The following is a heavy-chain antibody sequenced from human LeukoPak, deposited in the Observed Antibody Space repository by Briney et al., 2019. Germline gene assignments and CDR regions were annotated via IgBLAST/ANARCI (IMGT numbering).Heavy chain of an antibody. J-gene: IGHJ4*02. CDR2: ISNNGGYT. CDR1: GFTFSSYA. Sequence: PGGSLRLSRAASGFTFSSYAMSWVRPAPGKGLEWVSAISNNGGYTYYADSVQGRFTISRDNSKSTLCLQMNSLRAEDTAVYYCAKQLGYCSDGSCYFPYWGQGTLVTVSS. V-gene: IGHV3-23*01. D-gene: IGHD2-15*01. CDR3: AKQLGYCSDGSCYFPY.